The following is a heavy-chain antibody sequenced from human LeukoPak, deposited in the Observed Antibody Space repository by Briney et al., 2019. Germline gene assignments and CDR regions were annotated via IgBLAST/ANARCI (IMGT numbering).Heavy chain of an antibody. Sequence: PSETLSLTCTVSGGSISSYYWSWIRQPPGKGLEWIGYISYSGSTNYNPSLKSRVTISVDTSKNQFSLKLSSVTAADTAVYYCAREVVMATIHLPDAFDIWGQGTMVTVSS. D-gene: IGHD5-24*01. V-gene: IGHV4-59*01. J-gene: IGHJ3*02. CDR3: AREVVMATIHLPDAFDI. CDR2: ISYSGST. CDR1: GGSISSYY.